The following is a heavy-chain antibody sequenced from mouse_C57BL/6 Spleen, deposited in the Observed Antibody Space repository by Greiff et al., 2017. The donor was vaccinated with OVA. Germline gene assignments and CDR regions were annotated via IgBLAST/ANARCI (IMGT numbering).Heavy chain of an antibody. CDR2: IDPETGGT. CDR1: GYTFTDYE. J-gene: IGHJ2*01. CDR3: TRGEVNWDGYFDY. Sequence: QVQLKESGAELVRPGASVTLSCKASGYTFTDYEMHWVKQTPVHGLEWIGAIDPETGGTAYNQKFKGKAILTADKSSSTAYMELRSLTSEDSAVYYCTRGEVNWDGYFDYWGQGTTLTVSS. D-gene: IGHD4-1*01. V-gene: IGHV1-15*01.